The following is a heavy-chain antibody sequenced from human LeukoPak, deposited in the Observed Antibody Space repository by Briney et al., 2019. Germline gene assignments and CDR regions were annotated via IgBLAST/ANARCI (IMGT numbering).Heavy chain of an antibody. V-gene: IGHV3-30*18. CDR1: GFTFSSYG. CDR3: AKDFDSGYEVDY. D-gene: IGHD5-12*01. CDR2: ISYDGSKK. J-gene: IGHJ4*02. Sequence: GRSLRLSCAASGFTFSSYGMHWVRQAPGKGLEWVAVISYDGSKKYYADSVKGRFTISRDNSKNTLYLQMNSLRAEDTAVYYCAKDFDSGYEVDYWGQGTLVTVSS.